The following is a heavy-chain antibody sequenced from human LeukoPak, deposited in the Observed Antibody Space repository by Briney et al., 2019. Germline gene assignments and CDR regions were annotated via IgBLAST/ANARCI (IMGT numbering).Heavy chain of an antibody. J-gene: IGHJ4*02. CDR3: AKGSYYDSSGSFYFDY. CDR2: IKQDGSEK. Sequence: GGSRRLSCAASGFTFTNYWMSWVRQAPGKGLEWVADIKQDGSEKYYVDSVKGRFTISRDNSKNTLYVQVNSLGTEDTAAYYCAKGSYYDSSGSFYFDYWGQGTLVTVSS. CDR1: GFTFTNYW. V-gene: IGHV3-7*03. D-gene: IGHD3-22*01.